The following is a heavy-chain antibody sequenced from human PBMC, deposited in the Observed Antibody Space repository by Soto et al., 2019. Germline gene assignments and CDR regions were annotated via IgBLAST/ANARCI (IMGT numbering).Heavy chain of an antibody. J-gene: IGHJ5*02. CDR3: AKDGGADGYFGNWLDP. D-gene: IGHD1-1*01. CDR2: IIPIFGTT. V-gene: IGHV1-69*15. Sequence: SVKVSSKDPGVRFSNYSLCSPRQANGKGLEWVGRIIPIFGTTNVAQKFQGRVTITADESTTTANMELSGLRSDDTAVYYCAKDGGADGYFGNWLDPWGKRTLVIVSS. CDR1: GVRFSNYS.